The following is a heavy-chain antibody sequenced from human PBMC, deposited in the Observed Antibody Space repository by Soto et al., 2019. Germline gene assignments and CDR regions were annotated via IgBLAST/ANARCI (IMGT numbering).Heavy chain of an antibody. CDR1: GGTFSSYA. J-gene: IGHJ6*02. CDR3: ARVSTVTGYYYGMDV. D-gene: IGHD4-17*01. Sequence: QVQLVQSGAEEKKPGSSVNVSCKASGGTFSSYAISWVRQAPGQGLEWMGGIIPIFGTANYEQKFQGRVTITADESTSTAYMKLSSLISDDTAVYNCARVSTVTGYYYGMDVWTQGTTLTVSS. V-gene: IGHV1-69*12. CDR2: IIPIFGTA.